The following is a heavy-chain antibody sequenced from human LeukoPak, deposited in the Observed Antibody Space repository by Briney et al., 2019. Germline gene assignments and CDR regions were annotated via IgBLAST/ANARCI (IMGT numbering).Heavy chain of an antibody. D-gene: IGHD3-10*01. J-gene: IGHJ6*04. Sequence: PSETLSLTCAVSGGSISSGGYSGSWIRQPPGKGLEWIGYIIHSGRTYYNPSLKRRVTISVDRSKNQFSLKLSSVTAADTAVYYCARGGGMVRGVIDYYYYYGMDVWGKGTTVTVSS. CDR1: GGSISSGGYS. V-gene: IGHV4-30-2*01. CDR3: ARGGGMVRGVIDYYYYYGMDV. CDR2: IIHSGRT.